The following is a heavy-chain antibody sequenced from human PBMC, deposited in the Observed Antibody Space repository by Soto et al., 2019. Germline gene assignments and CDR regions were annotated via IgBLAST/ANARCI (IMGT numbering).Heavy chain of an antibody. J-gene: IGHJ4*02. CDR1: GFTFSSYG. V-gene: IGHV3-30*18. D-gene: IGHD3-3*01. CDR3: AKDAGIRFLEWLSTLDY. Sequence: PGGSLRLSCAASGFTFSSYGMHRVRQAPGKGLEWVAGISYDGSNKYYADSVKGRFTISRDNSKNTLYLQMNSLRAEDAAVYYCAKDAGIRFLEWLSTLDYWGQGTLVTVSS. CDR2: ISYDGSNK.